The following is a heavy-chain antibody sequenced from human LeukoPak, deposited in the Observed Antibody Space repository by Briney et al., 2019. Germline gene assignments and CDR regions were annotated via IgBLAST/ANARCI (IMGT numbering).Heavy chain of an antibody. Sequence: GGSLRLSCAAAGLTFSNYGMHWVRQAPGKGLQWVAYIRYDGRNKYSADSVKGRFTIYRDNSESTLYLQMNSLRAEDTAVYYCARTPWGSLDYWGQGTLVTVSS. CDR2: IRYDGRNK. D-gene: IGHD7-27*01. J-gene: IGHJ4*02. V-gene: IGHV3-30*02. CDR3: ARTPWGSLDY. CDR1: GLTFSNYG.